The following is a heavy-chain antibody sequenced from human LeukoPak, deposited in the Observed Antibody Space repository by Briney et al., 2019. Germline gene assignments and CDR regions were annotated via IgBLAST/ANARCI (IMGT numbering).Heavy chain of an antibody. Sequence: GGSLRLSCAASGFTVSNAWMSWVRQAPGKGLEVMANIKEAGSEKYYVDSMKGRFTISRDNDKNSVHLQMNNLRAEDTAVYYCARGGGMRSWYDFDYWGQGILVTVSS. J-gene: IGHJ4*02. CDR2: IKEAGSEK. D-gene: IGHD6-13*01. V-gene: IGHV3-7*04. CDR1: GFTVSNAW. CDR3: ARGGGMRSWYDFDY.